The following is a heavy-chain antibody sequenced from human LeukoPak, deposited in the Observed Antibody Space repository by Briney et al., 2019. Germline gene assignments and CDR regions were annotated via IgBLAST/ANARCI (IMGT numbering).Heavy chain of an antibody. D-gene: IGHD3-3*01. CDR1: GYTFTGYY. CDR2: INPNSGGT. Sequence: ASVKVSCKASGYTFTGYYMHWVRQAPGQGLEWVGWINPNSGGTNYAQKLQGRVTMTRDTSISTAYMELSRLRSDDTAVYYCASRTHTISSYYYMDVWGKGTTVTVSS. V-gene: IGHV1-2*02. CDR3: ASRTHTISSYYYMDV. J-gene: IGHJ6*03.